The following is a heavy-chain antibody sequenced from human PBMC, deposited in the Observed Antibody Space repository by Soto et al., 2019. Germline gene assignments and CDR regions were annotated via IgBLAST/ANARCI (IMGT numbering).Heavy chain of an antibody. J-gene: IGHJ4*02. CDR2: IYYTGST. Sequence: QVQLQESGPGLVKPSQTLSLTCTVSGGSISSGGYYWSWIRQHPGKGLEWIGYIYYTGSTFYNPSLKPPVSISVDTYKDQFSLQLSSVTAADTAVYYCARSIVGGNSRQGLGYWGQGTLVTVSS. V-gene: IGHV4-31*01. CDR1: GGSISSGGYY. D-gene: IGHD1-26*01. CDR3: ARSIVGGNSRQGLGY.